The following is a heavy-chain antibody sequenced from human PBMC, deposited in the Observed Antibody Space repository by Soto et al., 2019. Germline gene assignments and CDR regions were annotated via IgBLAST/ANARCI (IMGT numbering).Heavy chain of an antibody. CDR1: GYTFTSYA. Sequence: AAVKVSCKASGYTFTSYAMHWVRQAPGQRLEWMGWINAGNGNTKYSQKFQGRVTITRDTSASTAYMELSSLRSEDTAVYYCARDWAVVGNFDPCGQGTLVTV. J-gene: IGHJ5*02. CDR2: INAGNGNT. CDR3: ARDWAVVGNFDP. V-gene: IGHV1-3*01. D-gene: IGHD6-13*01.